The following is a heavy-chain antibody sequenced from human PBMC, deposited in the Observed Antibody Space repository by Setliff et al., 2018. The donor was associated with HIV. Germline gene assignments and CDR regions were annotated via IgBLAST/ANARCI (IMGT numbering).Heavy chain of an antibody. V-gene: IGHV4-39*07. J-gene: IGHJ5*02. CDR2: IHYNGRT. CDR1: GDSITNDDYY. Sequence: PSETLSLTCTVSGDSITNDDYYWGWIRQPPGKGLEWIAIIHYNGRTYYDPSLKSRVTIFVDTSKTQFYLKLRSVTAADTALYYCARGRKAVGDWFDPWGQGIQVTVSS. D-gene: IGHD1-26*01. CDR3: ARGRKAVGDWFDP.